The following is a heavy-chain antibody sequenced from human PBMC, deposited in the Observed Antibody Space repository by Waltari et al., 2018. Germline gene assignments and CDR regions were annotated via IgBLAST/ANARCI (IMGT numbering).Heavy chain of an antibody. CDR1: GGSISSTNW. D-gene: IGHD2-21*01. J-gene: IGHJ4*02. CDR2: IYHSGGT. V-gene: IGHV4-4*02. Sequence: QVQLQESGPGLVKPSGTLSLTCAVSGGSISSTNWWSWVRQPPGKGLEWIGEIYHSGGTNDNPARKSRVTSAVDKSKNQCSRKLSSVTAADMAVYYCARGLWTDYLDYWGQGTLVTVSS. CDR3: ARGLWTDYLDY.